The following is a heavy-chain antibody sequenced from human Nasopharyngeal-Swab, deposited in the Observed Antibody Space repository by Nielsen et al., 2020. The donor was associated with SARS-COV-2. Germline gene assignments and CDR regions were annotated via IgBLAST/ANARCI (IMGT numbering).Heavy chain of an antibody. CDR2: ISWNSGSI. V-gene: IGHV3-9*01. CDR3: ARDPYSSSLPALYYYYYGMDV. D-gene: IGHD6-13*01. CDR1: GFTFDDYA. Sequence: SLKISCAASGFTFDDYALHWVRQAPGKGLEWVSGISWNSGSIAYADSVKGRFAISRDNAKNSLYLQMNSLRPDDTAVYYCARDPYSSSLPALYYYYYGMDVWGQGTTVTVSS. J-gene: IGHJ6*02.